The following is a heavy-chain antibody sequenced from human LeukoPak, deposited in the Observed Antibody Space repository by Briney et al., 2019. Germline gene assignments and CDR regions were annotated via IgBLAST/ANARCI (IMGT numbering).Heavy chain of an antibody. CDR1: GPTFTSYA. CDR2: ILYDGRHK. V-gene: IGHV3-30*04. J-gene: IGHJ4*02. CDR3: AREGTRYLDWLLHNPNFDY. Sequence: GRSLTPSCAPSGPTFTSYAMHWVRQAPKKGREWVAVILYDGRHKYYADSVKGRFTVYRDNSKNTLYLQMNSLIAEDTAVYYCAREGTRYLDWLLHNPNFDYWGQGTLVTVSS. D-gene: IGHD3-9*01.